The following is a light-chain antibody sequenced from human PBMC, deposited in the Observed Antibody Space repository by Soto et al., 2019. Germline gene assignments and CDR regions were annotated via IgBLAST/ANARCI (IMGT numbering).Light chain of an antibody. CDR3: SSYTSSSTLYV. Sequence: QSALTQPASVSGSPRQSITISCTGASRDVGGYTYVSWYQQHPGKAPKLMIYEVNNRPSGVSNRFSGSKSGNTASLTISGLQAEDEADYYCSSYTSSSTLYVFGTGTKAPS. CDR2: EVN. J-gene: IGLJ1*01. V-gene: IGLV2-14*01. CDR1: SRDVGGYTY.